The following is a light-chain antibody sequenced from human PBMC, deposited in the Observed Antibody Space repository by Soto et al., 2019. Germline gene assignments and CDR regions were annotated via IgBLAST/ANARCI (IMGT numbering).Light chain of an antibody. J-gene: IGLJ1*01. CDR3: SSYTSSSTPLV. Sequence: QSALTQPASVSGSPGQSITISCTGTSSDVGGYNYVSWYQQHPGKAPKLMIYEVSNRPSGVSNRFSGSKSGNTASLTIPGLQAEDEADYYCSSYTSSSTPLVFGTGTKVTVL. CDR2: EVS. V-gene: IGLV2-14*01. CDR1: SSDVGGYNY.